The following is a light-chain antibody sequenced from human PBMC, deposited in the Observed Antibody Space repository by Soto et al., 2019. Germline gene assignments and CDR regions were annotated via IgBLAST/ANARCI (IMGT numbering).Light chain of an antibody. CDR1: QSLLHSNGYNY. J-gene: IGKJ1*01. CDR2: LGS. Sequence: DIVMTQSPLSLPVTPGEPASNSCRSSQSLLHSNGYNYLDWYLQKPGQSPQLLIYLGSNRASGVPDRFSGSGSGTDFTLKISRVEAEDVGVYYCMQALQTWTFGQGTKV. CDR3: MQALQTWT. V-gene: IGKV2-28*01.